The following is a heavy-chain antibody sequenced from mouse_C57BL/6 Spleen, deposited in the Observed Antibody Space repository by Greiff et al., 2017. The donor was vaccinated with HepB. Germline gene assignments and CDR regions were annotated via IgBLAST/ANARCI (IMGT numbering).Heavy chain of an antibody. CDR3: ARSELTGNWFAY. Sequence: VQLVESGAELVKPGASVKISCKASGYAFSSYWMNWVKQRPGKGLEWIGQIYPGDGDTNYNGKFKGKATLTADKSSSTAYMQLSSLTSEDSAVYFCARSELTGNWFAYWGQGTLVTVSA. J-gene: IGHJ3*01. V-gene: IGHV1-80*01. D-gene: IGHD4-1*01. CDR1: GYAFSSYW. CDR2: IYPGDGDT.